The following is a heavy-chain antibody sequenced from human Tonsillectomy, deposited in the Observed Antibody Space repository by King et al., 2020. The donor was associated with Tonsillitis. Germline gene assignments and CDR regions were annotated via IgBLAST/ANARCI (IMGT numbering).Heavy chain of an antibody. CDR2: INSDGSST. V-gene: IGHV3-74*02. CDR1: GFTFSSYW. Sequence: DVQLVESGGGLVQPGGSLRLSCAASGFTFSSYWMHRVRQAPGKGLVWVSRINSDGSSTGYADSVKGRFTISRDNAKNTLYLQMNSLRAEDTAVYYCVGNYLDYYYGMDVWGQGTTVTVSS. CDR3: VGNYLDYYYGMDV. J-gene: IGHJ6*02. D-gene: IGHD3-22*01.